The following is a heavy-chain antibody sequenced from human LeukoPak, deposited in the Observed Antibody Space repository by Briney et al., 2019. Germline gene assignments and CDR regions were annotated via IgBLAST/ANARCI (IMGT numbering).Heavy chain of an antibody. CDR3: ARDLITVATPYFDY. CDR1: GYTFTGYY. D-gene: IGHD2-15*01. Sequence: GASVKVSCKASGYTFTGYYMHWVRQAPGQGLGWMGWINCNSGGTKYSQKFQGRVTMTRDTSISTVYMELNSLRSDDTAVYYCARDLITVATPYFDYWGQGTLVTVSS. V-gene: IGHV1-2*02. CDR2: INCNSGGT. J-gene: IGHJ4*02.